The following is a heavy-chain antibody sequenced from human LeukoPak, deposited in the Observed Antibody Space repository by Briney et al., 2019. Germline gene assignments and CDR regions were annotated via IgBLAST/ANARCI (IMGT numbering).Heavy chain of an antibody. CDR1: GASINGYF. V-gene: IGHV4-59*01. CDR3: ARDRRGSFYTFDL. J-gene: IGHJ3*01. Sequence: PSETLSLTCSVSGASINGYFWNWVRQTPEKGLEWIGYVSHTGATTSNPTLKSRVSITIDTSKSQISLTMTSVTAADSALYYCARDRRGSFYTFDLWGPGTIFSVS. D-gene: IGHD1-26*01. CDR2: VSHTGAT.